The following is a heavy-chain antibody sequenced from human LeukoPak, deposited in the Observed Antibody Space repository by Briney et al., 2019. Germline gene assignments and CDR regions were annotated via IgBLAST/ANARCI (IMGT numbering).Heavy chain of an antibody. V-gene: IGHV3-53*01. J-gene: IGHJ4*02. CDR3: ARRTGDSSRWYDYYFDY. D-gene: IGHD6-13*01. CDR1: GFSVSSNY. CDR2: SGSGGNT. Sequence: PGGSLRLSCAASGFSVSSNYMSWVRQAPGKGLEWVSASGSGGNTYYADSVKGRFTISRDNSKNTLYLQMNSLGAEDTAVYYCARRTGDSSRWYDYYFDYWGQGTLVTVSS.